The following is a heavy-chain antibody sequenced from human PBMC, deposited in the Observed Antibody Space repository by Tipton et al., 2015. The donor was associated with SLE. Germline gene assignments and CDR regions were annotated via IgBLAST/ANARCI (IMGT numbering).Heavy chain of an antibody. CDR3: ARHRGYSSSWDFDY. J-gene: IGHJ4*02. Sequence: TLSLTCTVSGDSISNSPYYWGWIRQPAGKGLEWIGRISSTGFTAYNPSLKSRVTISVDTSKNQFSLKLSSVTAADTAVYYCARHRGYSSSWDFDYWGQGTLVTVSS. V-gene: IGHV4-61*02. CDR2: ISSTGFT. CDR1: GDSISNSPYY. D-gene: IGHD6-13*01.